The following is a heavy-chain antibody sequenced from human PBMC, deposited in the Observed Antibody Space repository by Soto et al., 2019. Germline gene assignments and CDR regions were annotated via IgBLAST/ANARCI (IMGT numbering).Heavy chain of an antibody. CDR1: GFTFSSYA. V-gene: IGHV3-23*01. CDR3: AKEMAREMATVGYYYYYYGMDV. J-gene: IGHJ6*02. CDR2: ISGSGGST. D-gene: IGHD5-12*01. Sequence: GGSLRLSCAASGFTFSSYAMSWVRQAPGKGLEWVSAISGSGGSTYYADSVKGRFTISRDNSKNTLYLQMNSLRAEDTAVYYCAKEMAREMATVGYYYYYYGMDVWGQGTTVTVSS.